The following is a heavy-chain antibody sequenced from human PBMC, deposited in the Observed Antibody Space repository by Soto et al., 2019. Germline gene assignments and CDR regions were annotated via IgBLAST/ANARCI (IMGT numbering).Heavy chain of an antibody. CDR1: GFIFSTYA. CDR3: VKGQSSTWSQTGGMDV. CDR2: IDDSGATT. J-gene: IGHJ6*02. Sequence: EVQLLESGGGLVQPGGSLRLSCAASGFIFSTYAMSWVRQAPGKGLEWVSGIDDSGATTYYADSVKGRLTISRDNSKNTLYLHMGSLRAEDTAVYYCVKGQSSTWSQTGGMDVWGQGTTVTVSS. V-gene: IGHV3-23*01. D-gene: IGHD6-13*01.